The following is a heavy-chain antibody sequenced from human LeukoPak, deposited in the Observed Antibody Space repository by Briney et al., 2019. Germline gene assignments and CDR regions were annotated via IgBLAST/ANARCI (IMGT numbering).Heavy chain of an antibody. V-gene: IGHV1-18*01. CDR2: ISAYNGNT. CDR3: ARLGSPIVVVPAAMPVGPSDY. J-gene: IGHJ4*02. Sequence: ASVKVSCKASGYTFTSYGISWVRQAPGQGLEWMGWISAYNGNTNYAQKLQGRVTMTTDTSTSTAYMELRSLRSDDTAVHYCARLGSPIVVVPAAMPVGPSDYWGQGTLVTVSS. D-gene: IGHD2-2*01. CDR1: GYTFTSYG.